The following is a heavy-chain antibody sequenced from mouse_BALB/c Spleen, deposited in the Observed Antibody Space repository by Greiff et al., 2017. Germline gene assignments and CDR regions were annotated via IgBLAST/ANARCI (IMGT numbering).Heavy chain of an antibody. V-gene: IGHV1-87*01. J-gene: IGHJ3*01. CDR2: IYPGDGDT. CDR1: GYTFTSYW. D-gene: IGHD2-4*01. CDR3: ASPSYDYGWFAY. Sequence: VKLQESGAELARPGASVKLSCKASGYTFTSYWMQWVKQRPGQGLEWIGAIYPGDGDTRYTQKFKGKATLTADKSSSTAYMQLSSLASEDSAVYYCASPSYDYGWFAYWGQGTLATVSA.